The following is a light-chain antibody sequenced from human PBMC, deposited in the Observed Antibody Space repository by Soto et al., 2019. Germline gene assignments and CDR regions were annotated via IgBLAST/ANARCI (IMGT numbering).Light chain of an antibody. V-gene: IGKV1-5*03. CDR2: RAS. J-gene: IGKJ1*01. CDR3: QQYNSYSWT. Sequence: IQMTQSPSIMSASVVGIVTIAYLASQSISSWLAWYQQKPGKAPNLLIYRASSLESGVPSRFSGSGSGTEFTLTISSLQPDDFATYYCQQYNSYSWTFGQGTKVDIK. CDR1: QSISSW.